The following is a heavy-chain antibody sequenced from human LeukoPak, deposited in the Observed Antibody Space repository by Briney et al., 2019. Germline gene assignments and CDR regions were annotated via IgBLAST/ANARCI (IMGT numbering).Heavy chain of an antibody. CDR1: GYSISSGYY. CDR2: IYHSGST. Sequence: SETLSLTCAVSGYSISSGYYWGGIRQPPGKGLEWIGSIYHSGSTYYNPSLKSRVAISVDTSKTQFSLKLSSVTAADTAVYYCASTLPVYYYDSSGYYYDYWGQGTLVTVSS. CDR3: ASTLPVYYYDSSGYYYDY. D-gene: IGHD3-22*01. J-gene: IGHJ4*02. V-gene: IGHV4-38-2*01.